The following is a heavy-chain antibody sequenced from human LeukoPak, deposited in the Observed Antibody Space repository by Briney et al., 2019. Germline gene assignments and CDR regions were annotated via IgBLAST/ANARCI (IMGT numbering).Heavy chain of an antibody. D-gene: IGHD4-11*01. CDR3: ATTDDYSDYGPGH. CDR1: GFTFSIYW. CDR2: IKQDGSEK. Sequence: PGGSLRLSCEASGFTFSIYWMSWVRQAPGKGLEWVANIKQDGSEKYYVDSVKGRFTISRDNAKNSLYLQMNSLRAEDTAVYYCATTDDYSDYGPGHWGQGTLVTVSS. V-gene: IGHV3-7*01. J-gene: IGHJ4*02.